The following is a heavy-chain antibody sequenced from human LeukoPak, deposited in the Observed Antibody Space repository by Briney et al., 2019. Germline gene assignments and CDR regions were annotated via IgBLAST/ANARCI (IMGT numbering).Heavy chain of an antibody. D-gene: IGHD3-22*01. Sequence: SETLSLTCTVSGGSISSSSYYWGWIRQPPGKGLGWIGSIYYSGSTYYNPSLKSRVTISVDTSKNQFSLKLSSVTAADTAVYYCARDLGYDSSGYFDYWGQGTLVTVSS. V-gene: IGHV4-39*07. CDR3: ARDLGYDSSGYFDY. CDR2: IYYSGST. CDR1: GGSISSSSYY. J-gene: IGHJ4*02.